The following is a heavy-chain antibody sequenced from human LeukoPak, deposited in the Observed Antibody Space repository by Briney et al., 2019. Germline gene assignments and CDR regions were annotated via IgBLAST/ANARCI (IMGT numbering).Heavy chain of an antibody. CDR1: GGTFSSYA. D-gene: IGHD5-12*01. CDR2: IIPIFGTA. V-gene: IGHV1-69*13. J-gene: IGHJ4*02. Sequence: ASVQVSCKASGGTFSSYAISWVRQAPGQGLEWMGGIIPIFGTANYAQKFQGRVTITADESTSTAYMELSSLRSEDTAVYYCARARGASGPPDYWGQGTLVTVSS. CDR3: ARARGASGPPDY.